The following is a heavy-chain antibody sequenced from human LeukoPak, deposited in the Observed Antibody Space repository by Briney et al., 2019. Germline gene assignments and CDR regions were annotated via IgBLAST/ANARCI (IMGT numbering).Heavy chain of an antibody. CDR3: AKYTGAAVHYFEY. V-gene: IGHV3-23*01. CDR2: MKTSGAST. D-gene: IGHD2-8*02. Sequence: WGSLRLSCAASGFTFSDDAMSWVRQGPGKGLEWVSSMKTSGASTYYADSVRGRFTIARDDSKNTLYLQMNSLRADNTAVYYCAKYTGAAVHYFEYWGQGTLVTVSS. J-gene: IGHJ4*02. CDR1: GFTFSDDA.